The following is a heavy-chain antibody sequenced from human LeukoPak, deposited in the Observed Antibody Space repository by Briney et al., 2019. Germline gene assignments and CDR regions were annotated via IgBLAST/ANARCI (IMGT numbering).Heavy chain of an antibody. J-gene: IGHJ4*02. CDR2: IYTSGST. D-gene: IGHD5-24*01. V-gene: IGHV4-61*02. CDR1: GGSINSGSYY. CDR3: ARERSLSSDY. Sequence: SQTLSLTCTVSGGSINSGSYYWNWIRQPAGKGLEWIRRIYTSGSTNYNPSLKSRVTMSVDTSKNQFSLKLTSVTAADTAVYYCARERSLSSDYWGQGILVTVSP.